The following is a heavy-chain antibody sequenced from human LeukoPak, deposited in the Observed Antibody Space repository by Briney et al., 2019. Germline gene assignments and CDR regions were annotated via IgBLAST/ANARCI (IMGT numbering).Heavy chain of an antibody. CDR3: AKISPTTLYDSRGWFDP. CDR2: ISGSGDST. D-gene: IGHD3-3*01. CDR1: GFTFSSYE. Sequence: GGSLRLSCAASGFTFSSYEMNWVRQAPGKGLEWVSAISGSGDSTYYAHSVKGRFTISRDNSKNTLFLQMNTLRAEDTAVYYCAKISPTTLYDSRGWFDPWGQGTLVTVSS. V-gene: IGHV3-23*01. J-gene: IGHJ5*02.